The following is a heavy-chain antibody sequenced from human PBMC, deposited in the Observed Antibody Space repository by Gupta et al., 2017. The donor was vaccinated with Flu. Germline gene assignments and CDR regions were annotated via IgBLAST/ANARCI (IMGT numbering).Heavy chain of an antibody. Sequence: SNYGISWVRPAPGQGLEWIGEIIPFFGTANYAQNFQHSVTTPADNSTSTAYMDLRRLRSEDTAVYYCATAKGNLATRPESFDYWGQGTLV. V-gene: IGHV1-69*06. CDR1: SNYG. CDR3: ATAKGNLATRPESFDY. J-gene: IGHJ4*02. D-gene: IGHD6-6*01. CDR2: IIPFFGTA.